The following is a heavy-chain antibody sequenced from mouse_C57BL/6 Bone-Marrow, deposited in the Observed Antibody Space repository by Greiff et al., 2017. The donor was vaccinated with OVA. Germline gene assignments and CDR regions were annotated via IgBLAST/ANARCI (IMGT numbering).Heavy chain of an antibody. J-gene: IGHJ3*01. CDR1: GYTFTSYW. D-gene: IGHD4-1*01. CDR2: IDPSDSYT. Sequence: VQLQQPGAELVMPGASVKLSCKASGYTFTSYWMHWVKQRPGQGLEWIGEIDPSDSYTNYNQKFKGKSTLTVDKSSSTAYMQLSSLTSEDSAVYYCAREGPNWDSFAYRGQGTLVTVSA. CDR3: AREGPNWDSFAY. V-gene: IGHV1-69*01.